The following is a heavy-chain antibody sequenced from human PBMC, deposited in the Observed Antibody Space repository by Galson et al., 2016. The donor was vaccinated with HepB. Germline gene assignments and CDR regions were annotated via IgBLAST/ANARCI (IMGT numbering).Heavy chain of an antibody. V-gene: IGHV3-21*01. CDR2: ISSGSSYI. Sequence: SLRLSCATSGFTFTRYNMNWVRQAPGKGLEWVSSISSGSSYIYYAESVKGRFTISRDNVQKSLYLQMNSLRPEYTAVYYCARVREQQLLDAFDIWGQGTMGTVSS. D-gene: IGHD6-13*01. CDR1: GFTFTRYN. CDR3: ARVREQQLLDAFDI. J-gene: IGHJ3*02.